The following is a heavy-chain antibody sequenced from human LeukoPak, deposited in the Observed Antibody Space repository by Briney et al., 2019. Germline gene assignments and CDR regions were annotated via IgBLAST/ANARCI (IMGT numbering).Heavy chain of an antibody. V-gene: IGHV4-39*07. D-gene: IGHD3/OR15-3a*01. CDR1: GGSISSSSYY. J-gene: IGHJ4*02. Sequence: SETLSLTCTVSGGSISSSSYYWGWIRQPPGKGLEWIGSIYYSGSTYYNPSLKSRVTISVDTSKNQFSLKLSSVTAADTAVYYCARRVGHFDYWGQGTLVTVSS. CDR2: IYYSGST. CDR3: ARRVGHFDY.